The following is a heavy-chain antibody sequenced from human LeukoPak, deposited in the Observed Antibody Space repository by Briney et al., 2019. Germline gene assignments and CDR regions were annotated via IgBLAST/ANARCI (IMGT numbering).Heavy chain of an antibody. CDR2: ISSSGSTI. CDR1: GFTFSSYE. D-gene: IGHD3-10*01. CDR3: ARGRPRGSMVRGVHDY. J-gene: IGHJ4*02. V-gene: IGHV3-48*03. Sequence: PGGSLTFPCAASGFTFSSYERKWAPQAPGKGLKWFSYISSSGSTIYYADSVKGRFTISTDNAKNSLYLPMNSLSTEDTAVSYCARGRPRGSMVRGVHDYWGQGTLVTVSS.